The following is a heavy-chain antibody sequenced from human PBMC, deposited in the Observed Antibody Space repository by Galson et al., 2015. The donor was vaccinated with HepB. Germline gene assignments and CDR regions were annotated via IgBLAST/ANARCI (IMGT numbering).Heavy chain of an antibody. CDR2: ISAYNGNT. Sequence: SVKVSCKASGYTFTSYGISWVRQAPGQGLEWMGWISAYNGNTNYAQKLQGRVTMTTDTSTSTAYMELRSLRPDDTAVYYCARDYSAGSSSWYYFDYWGQGTLVTVSS. CDR1: GYTFTSYG. V-gene: IGHV1-18*01. D-gene: IGHD6-13*01. CDR3: ARDYSAGSSSWYYFDY. J-gene: IGHJ4*02.